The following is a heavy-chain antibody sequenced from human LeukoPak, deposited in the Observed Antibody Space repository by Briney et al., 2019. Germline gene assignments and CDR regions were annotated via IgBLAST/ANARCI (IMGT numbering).Heavy chain of an antibody. J-gene: IGHJ5*02. D-gene: IGHD1-26*01. CDR2: IKQDGSEK. V-gene: IGHV3-7*01. CDR1: GFTFSSYW. CDR3: AREIGATPAYNWFDP. Sequence: GGSLRLSCAASGFTFSSYWMSWVRQAPGKGLEWVANIKQDGSEKYYVDSVKGRFTISRDNAKNSLYLQMNSLRAEDTAVYYCAREIGATPAYNWFDPWGQGTLVTVSS.